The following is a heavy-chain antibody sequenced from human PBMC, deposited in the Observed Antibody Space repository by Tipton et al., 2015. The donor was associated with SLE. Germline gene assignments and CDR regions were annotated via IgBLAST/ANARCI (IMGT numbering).Heavy chain of an antibody. CDR1: GGSFTSGTYY. J-gene: IGHJ6*03. CDR3: AREGVGYQLFPDYYYYYMDV. CDR2: IYTSGST. V-gene: IGHV4-61*02. D-gene: IGHD2-2*01. Sequence: LRLSCTVSGGSFTSGTYYWSWIRQPAGKGLEWIGRIYTSGSTNYNPSLKSRVAISVDTSKNQFSLKLSSVTAADTAVYYCAREGVGYQLFPDYYYYYMDVWVKGTTVTVSS.